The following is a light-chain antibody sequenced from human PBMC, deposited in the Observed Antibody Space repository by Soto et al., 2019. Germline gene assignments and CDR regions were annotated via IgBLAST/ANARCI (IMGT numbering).Light chain of an antibody. CDR3: QQYENLPLT. CDR2: DAS. CDR1: QDISNF. Sequence: DIQMTQSPSSLSASDGDRVTITCQASQDISNFLNWYQQTPGKAPKLVIYDASTLQTGVPSRFRGSGSGTDFTFTIASLQPEDFGTYFCQQYENLPLTFGGGTTVEIK. V-gene: IGKV1-33*01. J-gene: IGKJ4*01.